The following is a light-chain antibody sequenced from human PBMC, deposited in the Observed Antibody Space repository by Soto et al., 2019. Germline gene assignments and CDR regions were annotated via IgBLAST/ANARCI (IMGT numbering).Light chain of an antibody. CDR1: SSDVGGYNY. V-gene: IGLV2-11*01. J-gene: IGLJ2*01. CDR3: CSYVGSFILV. Sequence: QSALTQPRSVSGSPGQSVTISCTGTSSDVGGYNYVSWYQQHPGKAPKLMIYDVSKRPSGVPDRFSGSKSGNTASLTMSGLQAEDEADYYCCSYVGSFILVFGGGTKLTVL. CDR2: DVS.